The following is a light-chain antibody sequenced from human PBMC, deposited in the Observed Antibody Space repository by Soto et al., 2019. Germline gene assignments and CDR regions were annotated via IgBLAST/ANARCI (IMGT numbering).Light chain of an antibody. V-gene: IGKV2-24*01. CDR1: QSLVYSDGNTY. CDR3: MQTTHLPHT. J-gene: IGKJ2*01. CDR2: KVS. Sequence: DVVMTQTPLSSPVTLGQPASISCSSSQSLVYSDGNTYLSWLQQRPGQHPRLPIYKVSNRFSGVPDRFSGSVTGTDFTMTISSVEAEDVAIYSYMQTTHLPHTYAKGPKLEIK.